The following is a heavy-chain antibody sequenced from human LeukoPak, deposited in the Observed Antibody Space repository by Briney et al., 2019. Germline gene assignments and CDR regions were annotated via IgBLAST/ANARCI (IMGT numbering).Heavy chain of an antibody. J-gene: IGHJ4*02. D-gene: IGHD3-10*01. CDR2: IKSKTDGGTT. CDR1: GFTFSNAW. V-gene: IGHV3-15*01. Sequence: GGSLRLSCAASGFTFSNAWMSWVRQAPGKGLEWVGRIKSKTDGGTTDYAAPMKGRFTISRDDSKNTLYLQMNSLRAEDTAVYYCARASDRRFGELFHPAPFDYWGQGTLVTVSS. CDR3: ARASDRRFGELFHPAPFDY.